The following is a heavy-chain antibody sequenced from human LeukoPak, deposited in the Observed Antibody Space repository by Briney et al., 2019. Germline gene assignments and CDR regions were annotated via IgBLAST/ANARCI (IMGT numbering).Heavy chain of an antibody. CDR2: ISYDGSNK. D-gene: IGHD5-18*01. J-gene: IGHJ6*03. V-gene: IGHV3-30*18. Sequence: PGGSLRLSCAASGFIFSSYSMNWVRQAPGKGLEWVALISYDGSNKYYVDSVKGRFTISRDNSKNTLYLQMNSLRAEDTAVYYCAKVGYSYGHYYYYMDVWGKGTTVTVSS. CDR3: AKVGYSYGHYYYYMDV. CDR1: GFIFSSYS.